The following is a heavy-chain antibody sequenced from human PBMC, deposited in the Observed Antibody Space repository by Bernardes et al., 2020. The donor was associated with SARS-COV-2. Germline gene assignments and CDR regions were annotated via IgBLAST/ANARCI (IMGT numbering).Heavy chain of an antibody. CDR2: IRNKGSSYST. CDR1: GFTFSDHY. Sequence: GGSLRLSCTASGFTFSDHYMDWVRQAPGKGLEWLGRIRNKGSSYSTKYATSVEGRFIISRDDSSNSLFLHMSSLKSEDTAVYYCAREVPKYRDSSGYAHYYYAMDVWGQGTTVTVSS. CDR3: AREVPKYRDSSGYAHYYYAMDV. V-gene: IGHV3-72*01. J-gene: IGHJ6*02. D-gene: IGHD3-22*01.